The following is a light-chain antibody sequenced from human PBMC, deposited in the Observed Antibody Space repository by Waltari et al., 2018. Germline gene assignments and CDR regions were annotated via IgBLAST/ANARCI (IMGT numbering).Light chain of an antibody. J-gene: IGLJ1*01. CDR3: QAWDSSTAYV. CDR2: QDT. CDR1: TLGDNY. Sequence: SYELNQPPSVSVSPGQTVSITCSGATLGDNYVSWYQQKPGQSPVLVIFQDTKWPSGIPERFSGSNSGNTATLTISGTQAMDEADYYCQAWDSSTAYVFGTGTKVTVL. V-gene: IGLV3-1*01.